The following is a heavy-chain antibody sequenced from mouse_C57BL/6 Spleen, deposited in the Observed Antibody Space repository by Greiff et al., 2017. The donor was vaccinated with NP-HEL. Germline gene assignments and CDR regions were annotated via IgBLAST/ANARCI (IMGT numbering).Heavy chain of an antibody. Sequence: VQLQQSGPVLVKPGASVKMSCKASGYTFTDYYMNWVKQSHGKSLEWIGVINPYNGGTSYNQKFKGKATLTVDKSSSTAYMELNSLTSEDSAVYYCARGSTTVVASFDYWGQGTTLTVSS. CDR1: GYTFTDYY. CDR2: INPYNGGT. CDR3: ARGSTTVVASFDY. V-gene: IGHV1-19*01. J-gene: IGHJ2*01. D-gene: IGHD1-1*01.